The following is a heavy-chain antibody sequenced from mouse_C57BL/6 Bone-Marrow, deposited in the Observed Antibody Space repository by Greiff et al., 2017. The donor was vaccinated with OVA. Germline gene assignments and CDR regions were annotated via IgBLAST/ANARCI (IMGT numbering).Heavy chain of an antibody. D-gene: IGHD2-5*01. Sequence: QVQLKQPGAELVKPGASVKLSCKASGYTFTSYWMHWVKQRPGRGLEWIGRIDPNSGGTKYNEKFKSKATLTVDKPSSTAYMQLSSLTSEDSAVYYCARAGNSNYLHYYAMDYWGQGTSVTVSS. J-gene: IGHJ4*01. V-gene: IGHV1-72*01. CDR3: ARAGNSNYLHYYAMDY. CDR1: GYTFTSYW. CDR2: IDPNSGGT.